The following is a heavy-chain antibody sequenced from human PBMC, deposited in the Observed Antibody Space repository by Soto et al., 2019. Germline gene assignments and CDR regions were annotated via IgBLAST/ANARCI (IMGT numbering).Heavy chain of an antibody. CDR2: IKSKTDGGTT. V-gene: IGHV3-15*01. CDR1: GFTFSNAW. CDR3: TAAAAGTHTPDAFDI. Sequence: GGSLRLSCAASGFTFSNAWMSWVRQAPGKGLEWVGRIKSKTDGGTTDYAAPVKGRFTISRDDSKNTLYLQMNSLKTEDTAVYSCTAAAAGTHTPDAFDIWGQGTMVTVSS. J-gene: IGHJ3*02. D-gene: IGHD6-13*01.